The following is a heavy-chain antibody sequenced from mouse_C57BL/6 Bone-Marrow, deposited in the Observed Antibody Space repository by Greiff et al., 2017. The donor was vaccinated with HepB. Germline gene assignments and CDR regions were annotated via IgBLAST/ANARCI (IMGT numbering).Heavy chain of an antibody. J-gene: IGHJ3*01. V-gene: IGHV1-81*01. D-gene: IGHD2-5*01. CDR3: ARGAYYSNTWFAD. CDR2: IYPRSGNT. CDR1: GYTFTSYG. Sequence: VQLQQSGAELARPGASVKLSCKASGYTFTSYGISWVKQRTGQGLEWIGEIYPRSGNTYYNEKFKGKATLTADKSSSTAYMELRSPTSEDSAVYVCARGAYYSNTWFADWGQGTLVTVSA.